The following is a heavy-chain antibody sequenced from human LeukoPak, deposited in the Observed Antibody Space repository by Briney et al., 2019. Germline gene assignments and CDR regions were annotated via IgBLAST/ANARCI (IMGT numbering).Heavy chain of an antibody. J-gene: IGHJ4*02. V-gene: IGHV1-2*02. CDR2: INPNNGGT. CDR3: ARDGSSLRFDY. CDR1: GYTFTGYY. Sequence: ASVKVSFKASGYTFTGYYMHWVRQAPGQGLEWMGWINPNNGGTNYAQKFQGRVTMTRDTSISTAYMELSRLRSDDTAVYYCARDGSSLRFDYWGQGTLVTVSS. D-gene: IGHD6-19*01.